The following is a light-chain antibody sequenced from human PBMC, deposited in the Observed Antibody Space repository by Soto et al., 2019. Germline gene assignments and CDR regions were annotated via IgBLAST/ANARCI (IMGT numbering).Light chain of an antibody. CDR3: AAWDDSLNVLL. V-gene: IGLV1-44*01. Sequence: QSVLTQPPSTSGTPGQRVTISCSGSSSNIGSNTVSWYQQVPGMAPKLLIFSNNQRPSGVPDRFSGSKSGTSASLAISGLQSEDEADYYCAAWDDSLNVLLFGGGTKVTVL. J-gene: IGLJ2*01. CDR1: SSNIGSNT. CDR2: SNN.